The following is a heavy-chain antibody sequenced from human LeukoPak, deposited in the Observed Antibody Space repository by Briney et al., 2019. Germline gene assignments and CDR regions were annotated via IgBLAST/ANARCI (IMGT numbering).Heavy chain of an antibody. D-gene: IGHD3-16*01. Sequence: GGSLRLSCSASGFTFKNYALHWVRQAPGKGLEYVSGINVDGASTYYADSVRGRFTISRDNSKNTLYLHMSSLRPDDTAVYFWLKNMVTLGEFIRTDAFDIWGQGTMVTVSS. CDR3: LKNMVTLGEFIRTDAFDI. J-gene: IGHJ3*02. CDR2: INVDGAST. V-gene: IGHV3-64D*06. CDR1: GFTFKNYA.